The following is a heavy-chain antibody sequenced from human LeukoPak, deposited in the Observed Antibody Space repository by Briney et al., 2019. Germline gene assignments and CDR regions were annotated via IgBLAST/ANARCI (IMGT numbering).Heavy chain of an antibody. CDR3: ARIKLERPRFDY. CDR1: GGSISSGGYY. Sequence: SQTLSLTCTVSGGSISSGGYYWSWIRQPPGKGLEWIGYIYHSGSTYYNPSLKSRVTISVDRSKNQFSLKLSSVTAADTAVYYCARIKLERPRFDYWGQGTLVTVSS. CDR2: IYHSGST. V-gene: IGHV4-30-2*01. D-gene: IGHD1-1*01. J-gene: IGHJ4*02.